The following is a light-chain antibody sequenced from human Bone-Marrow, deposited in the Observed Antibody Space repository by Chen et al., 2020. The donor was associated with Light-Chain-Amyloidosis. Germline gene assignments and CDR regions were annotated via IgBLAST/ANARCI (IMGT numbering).Light chain of an antibody. V-gene: IGKV2-28*01. J-gene: IGKJ2*01. CDR2: LGS. CDR3: MQGLQNPNT. Sequence: DIVMTQSPLSLPVTPGEPASISCRSSQSLLHSNGDNDLDWYLQKPGQSPQLLIYLGSNRASGVPDRFSGSGSGTDFTLRISRVEAEDVGVYYCMQGLQNPNTFGQGTKLEIK. CDR1: QSLLHSNGDND.